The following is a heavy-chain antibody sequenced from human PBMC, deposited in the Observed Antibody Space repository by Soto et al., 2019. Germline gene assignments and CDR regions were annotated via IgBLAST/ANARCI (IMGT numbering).Heavy chain of an antibody. CDR1: GFTFSSYA. Sequence: GGSLRLSCAASGFTFSSYAMHWVRQAPGKGLEWVAVISYDGSNKYYADSVKGRFTISRDNSKNTLYLQMNSLRAEDTAVYYCASPYYDILTGYSPYYYYYGMDVWGQGTTVTVSS. CDR3: ASPYYDILTGYSPYYYYYGMDV. J-gene: IGHJ6*02. D-gene: IGHD3-9*01. V-gene: IGHV3-30-3*01. CDR2: ISYDGSNK.